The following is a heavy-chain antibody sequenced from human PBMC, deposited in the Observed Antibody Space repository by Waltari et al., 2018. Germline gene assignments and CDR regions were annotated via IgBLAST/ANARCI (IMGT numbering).Heavy chain of an antibody. CDR2: IYYSGST. J-gene: IGHJ1*01. D-gene: IGHD2-21*01. V-gene: IGHV4-39*07. Sequence: QLQLQESGPGLVKPSETLSLTCTVSGGSISSSSYYWGWIRQPPGKGLEWIGSIYYSGSTDYNPSLKSRVTISVDTSKNQFSLKLSSVTAADTAVYYCASPCVGDCYLSEGLPEYFQHWGQGTLVTVSS. CDR3: ASPCVGDCYLSEGLPEYFQH. CDR1: GGSISSSSYY.